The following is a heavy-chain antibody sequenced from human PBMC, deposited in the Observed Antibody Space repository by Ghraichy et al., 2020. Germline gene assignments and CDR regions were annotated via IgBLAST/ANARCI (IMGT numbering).Heavy chain of an antibody. J-gene: IGHJ5*02. D-gene: IGHD3-16*01. Sequence: SETLSLTCTVSGDSVNKFHWGWIRQPPGKGLEWIGGDTNYNPSLTSRVTISVDTSKNHFSLKLTSVTAVDTAIYYCVTYLLGGGGRGSWGQGTLVTVSS. CDR3: VTYLLGGGGRGS. CDR2: GDT. V-gene: IGHV4-59*02. CDR1: GDSVNKFH.